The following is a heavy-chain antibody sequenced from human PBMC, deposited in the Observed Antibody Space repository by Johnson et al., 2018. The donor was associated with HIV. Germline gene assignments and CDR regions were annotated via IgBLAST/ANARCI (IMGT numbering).Heavy chain of an antibody. V-gene: IGHV3-33*06. Sequence: QEQLVESGGGVVQPGRSLRLSCAASGFTFSTYGMHWVRQAPGKGLEWVAVMWYDGSNKYYADSVKGRFTISRDNSKNTLYLQMNSLRAEDTAVYYCAKDKWSSSWPNDAFDFWGHGTMVTVSS. CDR2: MWYDGSNK. CDR1: GFTFSTYG. D-gene: IGHD6-13*01. J-gene: IGHJ3*01. CDR3: AKDKWSSSWPNDAFDF.